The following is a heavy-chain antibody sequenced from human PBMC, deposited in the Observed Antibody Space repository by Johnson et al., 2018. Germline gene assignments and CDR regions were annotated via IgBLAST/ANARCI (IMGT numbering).Heavy chain of an antibody. J-gene: IGHJ3*02. Sequence: VQLVESGGGLVQPGRSLRLSCTASGFTFGDYAMSWFRQAPGKGLEWVGFIRSKAYGGTTEYAASVKGRFTISRDDSKSIAYLQMNSLKTEDTAVYYCTTVLDTSGYLYDVAFDIWGQGTMVTVSS. CDR1: GFTFGDYA. V-gene: IGHV3-49*03. D-gene: IGHD3-22*01. CDR2: IRSKAYGGTT. CDR3: TTVLDTSGYLYDVAFDI.